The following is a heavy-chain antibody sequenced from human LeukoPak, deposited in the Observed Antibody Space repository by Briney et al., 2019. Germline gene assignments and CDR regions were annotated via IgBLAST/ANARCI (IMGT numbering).Heavy chain of an antibody. D-gene: IGHD5-24*01. V-gene: IGHV4-34*01. J-gene: IGHJ4*02. CDR2: INHSGST. Sequence: PSETLSLTCAVYGGSFSGYYWSWIRQPPGKGLEWIGEINHSGSTNYNPSLKSRVTISVDTSKNQSSLKLSSVTAADTAVYYCARGRWLQFRYFDYWGQGTLVTVSS. CDR3: ARGRWLQFRYFDY. CDR1: GGSFSGYY.